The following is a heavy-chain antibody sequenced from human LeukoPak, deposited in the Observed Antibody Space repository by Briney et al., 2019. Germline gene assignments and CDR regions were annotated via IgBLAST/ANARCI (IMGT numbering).Heavy chain of an antibody. D-gene: IGHD3-10*01. J-gene: IGHJ6*03. Sequence: SVKVSCKASGGTFSSYAISWVRQAPGQGLEWMGGIIPIFGTANYAQKFQGRVTITADESTSTAYMELSSLRSEDTAVYYCARGLLWFGELVQANYYYYYMDVWGEGTTVTVSS. V-gene: IGHV1-69*13. CDR3: ARGLLWFGELVQANYYYYYMDV. CDR2: IIPIFGTA. CDR1: GGTFSSYA.